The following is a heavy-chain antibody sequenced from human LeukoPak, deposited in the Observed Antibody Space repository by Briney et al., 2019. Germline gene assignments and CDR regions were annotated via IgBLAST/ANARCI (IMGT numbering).Heavy chain of an antibody. CDR3: ATDGSGSYNPPYYYYYGMDV. V-gene: IGHV4-59*01. J-gene: IGHJ6*02. CDR2: IYYSGST. Sequence: SETLSLTCTVSGGSISSYYWSWIRQPPGKGLEWIGYIYYSGSTNYNPSLKSRVTISVDTSKNQFSLKLSSVTAADTAVYYCATDGSGSYNPPYYYYYGMDVWGQGTTVTDSS. CDR1: GGSISSYY. D-gene: IGHD3-10*01.